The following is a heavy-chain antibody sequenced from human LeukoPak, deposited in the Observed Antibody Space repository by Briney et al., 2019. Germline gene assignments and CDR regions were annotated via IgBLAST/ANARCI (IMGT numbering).Heavy chain of an antibody. V-gene: IGHV3-7*01. CDR1: GFTFSTYW. D-gene: IGHD3-10*02. J-gene: IGHJ6*04. CDR3: AELGITMIGGV. CDR2: IKEDGRQK. Sequence: GGSLRLSCAASGFTFSTYWMSWVRQAPGKGLEWVANIKEDGRQKYYVDSVKGRFTISRDNAKNSLYLQMNSLRAEDTAVYYCAELGITMIGGVWGKGTTVTISS.